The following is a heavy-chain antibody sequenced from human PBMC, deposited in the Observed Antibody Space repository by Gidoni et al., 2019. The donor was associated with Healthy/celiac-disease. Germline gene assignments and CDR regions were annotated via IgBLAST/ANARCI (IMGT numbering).Heavy chain of an antibody. CDR3: AKDGVVVPAAIPGNY. CDR1: GFTLSSYA. D-gene: IGHD2-2*02. Sequence: EVQRLEYGGGLVQPGGSLRLSCAAPGFTLSSYAMSWVRQAPGKGLEWVSAISGSGGSTYYADSVKGRFTISIDNSKNTLYLQMNSLRAEDTAVYYCAKDGVVVPAAIPGNYWGQGTLVTFSS. V-gene: IGHV3-23*01. J-gene: IGHJ4*02. CDR2: ISGSGGST.